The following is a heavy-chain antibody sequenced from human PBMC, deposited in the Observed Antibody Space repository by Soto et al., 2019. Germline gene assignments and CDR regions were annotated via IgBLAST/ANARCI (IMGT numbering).Heavy chain of an antibody. D-gene: IGHD3-3*02. Sequence: SETLSLTCTVSVGSISSYYRSWIRQPPGKGLEWIGYIYYSGSTNYNPSLKSRVTISVDTSKNQFSLKLSSVTAADTAVYYCARDRIFGVVTNYYYYYGMDVWGQGTTVTVSS. J-gene: IGHJ6*02. CDR3: ARDRIFGVVTNYYYYYGMDV. CDR1: VGSISSYY. CDR2: IYYSGST. V-gene: IGHV4-59*01.